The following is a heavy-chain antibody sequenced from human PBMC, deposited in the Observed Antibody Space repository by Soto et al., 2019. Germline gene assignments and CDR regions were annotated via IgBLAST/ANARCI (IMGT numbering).Heavy chain of an antibody. V-gene: IGHV3-30*03. CDR2: ISYDGSDK. D-gene: IGHD5-18*01. CDR3: ARQSAMTGAPYYFDY. Sequence: GGSLRLSCAASGFTFSTYGMHWVRQAPGKGLEWVAVISYDGSDKYYADSVKGRFTISRDNSKNTLYLQMNSLRAEDTAVYYCARQSAMTGAPYYFDYWGQGTLVTVSS. J-gene: IGHJ4*02. CDR1: GFTFSTYG.